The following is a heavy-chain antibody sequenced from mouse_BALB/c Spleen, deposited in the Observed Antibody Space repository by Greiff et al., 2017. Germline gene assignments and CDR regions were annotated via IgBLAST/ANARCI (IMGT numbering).Heavy chain of an antibody. CDR3: ARWTGTRGYWYFDV. D-gene: IGHD4-1*01. CDR1: GFNIKDTY. Sequence: VQLQQSGAELVKPGASVKLSCTASGFNIKDTYMHWVKQRPEQGLEWIGRIDPANGNTKYDPKFQGKATITADTSSNTAYLQLSSLTSEDTAVYYGARWTGTRGYWYFDVWGAGTTVTVSS. V-gene: IGHV14-3*02. CDR2: IDPANGNT. J-gene: IGHJ1*01.